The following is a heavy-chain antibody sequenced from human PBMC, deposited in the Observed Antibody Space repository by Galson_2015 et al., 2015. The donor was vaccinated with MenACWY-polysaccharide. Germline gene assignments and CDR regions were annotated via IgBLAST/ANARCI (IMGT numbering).Heavy chain of an antibody. CDR2: MNPNSGNT. Sequence: SVKVSCKASGYTFIGYDINWVRQATGQGLEWMGWMNPNSGNTGYAQKFQGRVTMTRDTSISTAYMELSSLSSEDTALYYSTSSISYYNPSAYYPFDHWGQGSLVTVSS. V-gene: IGHV1-8*01. CDR1: GYTFIGYD. J-gene: IGHJ4*02. CDR3: TSSISYYNPSAYYPFDH. D-gene: IGHD3-22*01.